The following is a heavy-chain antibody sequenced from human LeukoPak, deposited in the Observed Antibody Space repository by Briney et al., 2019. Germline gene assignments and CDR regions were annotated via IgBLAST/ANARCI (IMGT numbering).Heavy chain of an antibody. CDR3: ARVIDNVVISPGWFDP. V-gene: IGHV4-39*07. J-gene: IGHJ5*02. Sequence: PSETLSLTCTVSGGSISSSSYYWGWIRQPPGKGLEWIGSIYYSGSTNYNPSLKSRVTISVDTSKNQFSLKLSSVTAADTAVYYCARVIDNVVISPGWFDPWGQGTLVTVSS. CDR2: IYYSGST. D-gene: IGHD3-22*01. CDR1: GGSISSSSYY.